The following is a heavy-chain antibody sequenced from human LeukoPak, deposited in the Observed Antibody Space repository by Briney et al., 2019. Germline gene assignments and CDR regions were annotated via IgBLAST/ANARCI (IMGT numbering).Heavy chain of an antibody. D-gene: IGHD5-18*01. CDR3: AKDASIYSYPDY. J-gene: IGHJ4*02. CDR2: ISWNSGSI. V-gene: IGHV3-9*01. CDR1: GFTFDDYA. Sequence: PGGSLRLSCAASGFTFDDYAMHWVRQGPGKGLEWVSGISWNSGSIGYADSVKGRFTISRDNAKNSLYLQMNSLRVEDTALYYCAKDASIYSYPDYWGQGTLVTVSS.